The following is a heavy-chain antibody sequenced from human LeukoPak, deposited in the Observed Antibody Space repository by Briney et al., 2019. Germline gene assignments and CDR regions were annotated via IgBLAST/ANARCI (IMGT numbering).Heavy chain of an antibody. D-gene: IGHD3-22*01. CDR2: ISGGGGVT. CDR1: GFTFSTYA. CDR3: AKPVSYYYDSSGYERYFDY. V-gene: IGHV3-23*01. J-gene: IGHJ4*02. Sequence: GGSLRLSCAASGFTFSTYAMSWVRQAPGKGREWVSAISGGGGVTYYADSGKGRFTISRDNSKNTLTLQMHSLRAEDTAVYYCAKPVSYYYDSSGYERYFDYWGQGTLVTVSS.